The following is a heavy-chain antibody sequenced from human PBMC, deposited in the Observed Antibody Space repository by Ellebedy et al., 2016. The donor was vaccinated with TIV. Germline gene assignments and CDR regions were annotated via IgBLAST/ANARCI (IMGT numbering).Heavy chain of an antibody. CDR1: ADSLSRSSYY. CDR2: IYYSGDT. J-gene: IGHJ5*01. CDR3: ARNPPTYNWVDS. Sequence: PGGSLRLSCTVSADSLSRSSYYWGWFRLPPGKGLEWIGNIYYSGDTDYNPSLKSRVTMSVDTSKNQFSLNLRSVTAADTAVYYCARNPPTYNWVDSWGQGILVTVSS. V-gene: IGHV4-39*01.